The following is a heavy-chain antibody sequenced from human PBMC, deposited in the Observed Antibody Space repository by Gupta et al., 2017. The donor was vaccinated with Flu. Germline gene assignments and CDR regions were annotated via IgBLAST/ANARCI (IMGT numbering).Heavy chain of an antibody. V-gene: IGHV3-30*18. Sequence: GRSLRLSCAASGFTFSSYGMHWVRQAPGKGLEWVAVISYDGSNKYYADSVKGRFTISRDNSKNTLYLQMNSLRAEDTAVYYCAKVISGWMVRGDNYGMDVWGQGTTVTVSS. CDR1: GFTFSSYG. J-gene: IGHJ6*02. CDR3: AKVISGWMVRGDNYGMDV. D-gene: IGHD3-10*01. CDR2: ISYDGSNK.